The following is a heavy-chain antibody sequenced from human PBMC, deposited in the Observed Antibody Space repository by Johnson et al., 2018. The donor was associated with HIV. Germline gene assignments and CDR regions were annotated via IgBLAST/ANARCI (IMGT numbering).Heavy chain of an antibody. Sequence: EVQLVESGGGLVQPGGSLRLSCAASGFTFSSYWMHWVRQGPGKGLVWVSRINGDGSGITYADSVKGRFTISRDNAKNTLYLQMNSLRDEDTAVYYCASYWATGAFDIWGQGTMVTVSS. V-gene: IGHV3-74*01. CDR1: GFTFSSYW. J-gene: IGHJ3*02. D-gene: IGHD2-8*02. CDR3: ASYWATGAFDI. CDR2: INGDGSGI.